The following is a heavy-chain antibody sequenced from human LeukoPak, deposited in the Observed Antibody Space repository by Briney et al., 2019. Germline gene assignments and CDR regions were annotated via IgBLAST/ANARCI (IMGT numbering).Heavy chain of an antibody. J-gene: IGHJ4*02. V-gene: IGHV3-53*01. CDR3: AREMLRDGSYLIED. CDR2: IYVAGNT. D-gene: IGHD1-26*01. CDR1: GFTVSDNF. Sequence: PGGSLRLSCAASGFTVSDNFMTWVRQAPGKGLEWVSVIYVAGNTYYADSVKGRFTVSRDYSKNTLYLQMNSLRADDAAVYYCAREMLRDGSYLIEDWGQGILVTVSS.